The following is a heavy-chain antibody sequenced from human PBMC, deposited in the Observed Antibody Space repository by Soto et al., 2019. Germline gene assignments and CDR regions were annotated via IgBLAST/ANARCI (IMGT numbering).Heavy chain of an antibody. D-gene: IGHD3-22*01. CDR2: IYYSGST. J-gene: IGHJ4*02. V-gene: IGHV4-59*01. CDR3: ARSSGYYSSYGY. CDR1: GGSISSYY. Sequence: MLRETLSLTCTVSGGSISSYYWSWIRQPPGKGLEWIGYIYYSGSTNYNPSLKSRVTISVDTSKNQFSLKLSSVTAADTAVYYCARSSGYYSSYGYWGQGTLVTVSS.